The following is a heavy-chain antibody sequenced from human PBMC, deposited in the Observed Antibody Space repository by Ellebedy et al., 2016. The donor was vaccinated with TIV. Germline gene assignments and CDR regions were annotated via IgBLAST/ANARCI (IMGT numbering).Heavy chain of an antibody. Sequence: SGPTLVKPTETLTLTCAFSGFSLPTSAVRMSWIRQPPGKALEWLARIDGDDSTVYNSSLQARLTVSKDTSKNDVVLTMTNMDPVDTATYYCAHKMTGTVAFDVWGQGIMVTVSS. V-gene: IGHV2-70*04. CDR3: AHKMTGTVAFDV. J-gene: IGHJ3*01. CDR2: IDGDDST. CDR1: GFSLPTSAVR. D-gene: IGHD3-9*01.